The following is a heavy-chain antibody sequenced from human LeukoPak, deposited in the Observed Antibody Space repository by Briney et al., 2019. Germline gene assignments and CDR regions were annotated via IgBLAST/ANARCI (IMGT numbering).Heavy chain of an antibody. CDR1: AYTFTGYY. Sequence: WASVKVSCKASAYTFTGYYLHWVRQAPGQGPEWMEWIDPNNGDTEYAQKFQGRVTMTRVRSISTAYMELSRLTSDDTAVYYCARRSRNGLDAFDIWGQGTMVTVSS. J-gene: IGHJ3*02. V-gene: IGHV1-2*02. CDR3: ARRSRNGLDAFDI. D-gene: IGHD2-8*01. CDR2: IDPNNGDT.